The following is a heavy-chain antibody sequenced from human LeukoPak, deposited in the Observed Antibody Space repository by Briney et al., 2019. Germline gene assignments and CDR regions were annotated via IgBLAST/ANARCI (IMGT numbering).Heavy chain of an antibody. D-gene: IGHD2-2*01. CDR3: ARDCRSTNCYTDY. CDR2: ISVSGSNT. J-gene: IGHJ4*02. CDR1: GFTFSSYS. Sequence: GGSLRLSCAASGFTFSSYSMNWVRQAPGKGLEWVSGISVSGSNTYYADSVKGRFTISRDNSKNTLFLQMNSLRAEDTAVYYCARDCRSTNCYTDYWGQGTLVTVSS. V-gene: IGHV3-23*01.